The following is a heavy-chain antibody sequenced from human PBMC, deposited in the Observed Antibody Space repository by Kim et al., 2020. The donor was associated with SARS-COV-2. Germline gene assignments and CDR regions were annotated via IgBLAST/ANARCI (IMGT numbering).Heavy chain of an antibody. V-gene: IGHV3-20*01. CDR2: INWNGGIT. CDR3: ARATEGAAAGLFEH. Sequence: GGSLRLSCAASGFTFDDYGMSWVRQAPGKRLEWVSSINWNGGITTYADSVKGRFTISRHNAKISLYLQMTSLRAEDTALYHCARATEGAAAGLFEHWGQG. D-gene: IGHD6-13*01. J-gene: IGHJ4*02. CDR1: GFTFDDYG.